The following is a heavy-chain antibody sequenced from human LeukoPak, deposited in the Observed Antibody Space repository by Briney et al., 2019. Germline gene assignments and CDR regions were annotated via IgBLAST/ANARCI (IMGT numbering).Heavy chain of an antibody. D-gene: IGHD3-10*01. CDR3: ARGLTSTYYYGSGPSRGFDP. Sequence: SETLSLTCTVSGGSISSYYWSWIRQPPGKGLEWIGYIYYSGSTNYNPSLKSRVTISVDTSKNQFSLKLSSVTAADTAVYYCARGLTSTYYYGSGPSRGFDPWGQGTLVTVSS. CDR2: IYYSGST. V-gene: IGHV4-59*12. CDR1: GGSISSYY. J-gene: IGHJ5*02.